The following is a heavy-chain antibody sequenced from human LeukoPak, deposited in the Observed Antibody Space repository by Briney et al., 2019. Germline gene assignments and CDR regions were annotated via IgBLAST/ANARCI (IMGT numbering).Heavy chain of an antibody. CDR2: INPNSGGT. CDR1: GYTFTGYY. CDR3: ARISSSWYNAFDI. V-gene: IGHV1-2*02. Sequence: GASVKVSCKASGYTFTGYYMHWVRQAPGQGLEWMGWINPNSGGTNYAQKFQGRVTMTRDTSISTAYMELSRLRSDDTAVYYCARISSSWYNAFDIWGQGTMVTVSS. D-gene: IGHD6-13*01. J-gene: IGHJ3*02.